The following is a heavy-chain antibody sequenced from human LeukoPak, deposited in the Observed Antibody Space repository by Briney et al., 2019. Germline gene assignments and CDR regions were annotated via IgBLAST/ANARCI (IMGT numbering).Heavy chain of an antibody. CDR1: GYTFTSNY. CDR3: ARDLKDDGFGAEGSLDF. D-gene: IGHD3-10*01. J-gene: IGHJ4*02. V-gene: IGHV1-2*02. Sequence: ASVKVSCKALGYTFTSNYVSWVRQAAGQGPEWVGWIDPNNGATYYAQQFQGRVTMTRDTSSTTAYMELDSLTSDDTAVYYCARDLKDDGFGAEGSLDFWGQGTLVTVSS. CDR2: IDPNNGAT.